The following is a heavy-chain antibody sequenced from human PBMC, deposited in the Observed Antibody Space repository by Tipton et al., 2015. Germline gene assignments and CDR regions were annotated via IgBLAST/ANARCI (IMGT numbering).Heavy chain of an antibody. CDR1: GGSISSGGYY. CDR2: IYYSGNT. Sequence: LRLSCTVSGGSISSGGYYWSWIRQHPGKGLEWIGFIYYSGNTYYNPSLKSRVTISKDTSKNQFSLKLTSVTVADAAIYYCARADAALDYWGQGTLVTVSS. J-gene: IGHJ4*02. CDR3: ARADAALDY. V-gene: IGHV4-31*03. D-gene: IGHD6-25*01.